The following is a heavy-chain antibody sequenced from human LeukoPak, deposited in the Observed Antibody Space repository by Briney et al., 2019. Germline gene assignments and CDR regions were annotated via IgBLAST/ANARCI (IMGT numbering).Heavy chain of an antibody. CDR2: ISPNSGGT. D-gene: IGHD3-9*01. V-gene: IGHV1-2*02. Sequence: ASVKVSCKASGYTFTDYYIHWVRQAPGQGLEWMGWISPNSGGTNYAQKFQGRVTMTRDTSISTAYMELSRLRSDDTAAYYCAREWWGYDVLTGDNWFDPWGQGTLVTVSS. J-gene: IGHJ5*02. CDR1: GYTFTDYY. CDR3: AREWWGYDVLTGDNWFDP.